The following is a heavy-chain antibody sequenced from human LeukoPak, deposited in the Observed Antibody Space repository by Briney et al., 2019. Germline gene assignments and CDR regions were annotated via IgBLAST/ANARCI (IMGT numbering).Heavy chain of an antibody. CDR3: ARPSTVTTSDNWFDP. J-gene: IGHJ5*02. V-gene: IGHV4-39*01. D-gene: IGHD4-17*01. CDR1: GGSISSSSYY. Sequence: SETLSLTCTVSGGSISSSSYYWGWIRQPPGKGLEWIGSIYYSGITYYNPSLKSRVTISVDTSKNQFSLKLSSVTAADTAVYYCARPSTVTTSDNWFDPWGQGTLVTVSS. CDR2: IYYSGIT.